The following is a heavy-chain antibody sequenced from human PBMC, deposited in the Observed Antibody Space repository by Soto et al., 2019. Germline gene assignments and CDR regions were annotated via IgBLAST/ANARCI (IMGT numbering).Heavy chain of an antibody. V-gene: IGHV4-59*01. J-gene: IGHJ4*02. D-gene: IGHD3-9*01. CDR3: ARDNALRYFDWSHHTVPGFFDY. Sequence: SETLSLTCTVSGGSISGYYWSWIRQPPGKGLEWIGYMYKTGSTVYNPSFKSRVTISVDTSKNQFSLKLNSVTAADTAVYYCARDNALRYFDWSHHTVPGFFDYWGQGTLVTVSS. CDR2: MYKTGST. CDR1: GGSISGYY.